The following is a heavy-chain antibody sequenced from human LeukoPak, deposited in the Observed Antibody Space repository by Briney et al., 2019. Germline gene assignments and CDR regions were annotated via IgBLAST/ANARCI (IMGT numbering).Heavy chain of an antibody. CDR3: AKDIVGSAMTGIDY. D-gene: IGHD1-1*01. V-gene: IGHV3-9*01. Sequence: GGSLRLSCAASGFDFDDYAMQWVRHAPGKGLEWVSGISWNSNTKGYADSVKGRFTISRDNAKHSLYLQMDSLRPEDTALYYCAKDIVGSAMTGIDYWGQGTLVTVSS. CDR1: GFDFDDYA. CDR2: ISWNSNTK. J-gene: IGHJ4*02.